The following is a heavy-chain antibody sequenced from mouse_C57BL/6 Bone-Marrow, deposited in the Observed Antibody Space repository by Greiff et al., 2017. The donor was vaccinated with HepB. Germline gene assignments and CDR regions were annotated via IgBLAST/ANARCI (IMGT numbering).Heavy chain of an antibody. D-gene: IGHD2-2*01. J-gene: IGHJ2*01. CDR1: GYSITSGYY. CDR3: ARDGYDRGY. Sequence: EVKLQESGPGLVKPSQSLSLTCSVTGYSITSGYYWNWIRQFPGNKLEWMGYISYDGSNNYNPSLKNRISITRDTSKNQFFLKLNSVTTEDTATYYCARDGYDRGYWGQGTTLTVSS. CDR2: ISYDGSN. V-gene: IGHV3-6*01.